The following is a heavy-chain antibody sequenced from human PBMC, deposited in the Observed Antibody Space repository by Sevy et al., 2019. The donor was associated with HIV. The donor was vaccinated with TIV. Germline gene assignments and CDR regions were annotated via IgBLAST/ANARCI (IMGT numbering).Heavy chain of an antibody. CDR2: IFFSGST. Sequence: SETLSLTCTVSGVSMSGSSYDWGWIGQPPGKGREWIASIFFSGSTYYNPSLKGRLTISVDTSTSQFSLKLNSVTAADTALYYCARQGGLVDRAFDYWGQGTLVTVSS. CDR1: GVSMSGSSYD. D-gene: IGHD3-10*01. J-gene: IGHJ4*02. CDR3: ARQGGLVDRAFDY. V-gene: IGHV4-39*01.